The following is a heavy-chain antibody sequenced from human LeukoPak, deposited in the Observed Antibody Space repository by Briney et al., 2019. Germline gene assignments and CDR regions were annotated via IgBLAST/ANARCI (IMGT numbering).Heavy chain of an antibody. CDR2: ISSGSKYI. D-gene: IGHD1-14*01. Sequence: KPGGSLRLSCAASGFNFSNCDMSWVRQAPGKGLEWVSSISSGSKYIYYADSMKGRFTISRDNAKNSLYLQMNSLRAADTAVSHCARVSTEDVDSPDHDVLDIWGPGTMVTVSS. CDR1: GFNFSNCD. CDR3: ARVSTEDVDSPDHDVLDI. V-gene: IGHV3-21*01. J-gene: IGHJ3*02.